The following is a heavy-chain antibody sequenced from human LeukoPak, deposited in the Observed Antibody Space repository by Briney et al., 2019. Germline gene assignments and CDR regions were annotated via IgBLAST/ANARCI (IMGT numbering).Heavy chain of an antibody. V-gene: IGHV4-59*01. CDR2: IYYSGST. D-gene: IGHD2-2*01. CDR1: VGSISSYY. CDR3: ARTTEDCSSTSCYRYCFDP. Sequence: SETLSLTCTVSVGSISSYYWSWIRQPPGRGLEWIGYIYYSGSTNYNPSLKSQVTTSVDTYKNQFSLKLNSVTAAETAVYYCARTTEDCSSTSCYRYCFDPWGQGTLVTVPS. J-gene: IGHJ5*02.